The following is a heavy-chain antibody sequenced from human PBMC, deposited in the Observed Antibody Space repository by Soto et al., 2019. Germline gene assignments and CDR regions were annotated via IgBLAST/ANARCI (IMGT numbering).Heavy chain of an antibody. CDR3: ARYLVVVAANQYNWFDP. CDR1: GGSISSYY. Sequence: SETLSLTCTVSGGSISSYYWSWIRQPPGKGLEWIGYIYYSGSTNYNPSLKSRVTISVDTSKNQFSLKLSSVTAADTAVYYCARYLVVVAANQYNWFDPWGQGTLVTVSS. D-gene: IGHD2-15*01. J-gene: IGHJ5*02. CDR2: IYYSGST. V-gene: IGHV4-59*01.